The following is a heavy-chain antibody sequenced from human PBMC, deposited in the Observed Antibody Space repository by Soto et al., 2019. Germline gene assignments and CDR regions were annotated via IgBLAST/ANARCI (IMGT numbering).Heavy chain of an antibody. V-gene: IGHV3-7*01. J-gene: IGHJ5*02. CDR1: GFTFSSYW. CDR3: ARDAVVVVAAINWFDP. CDR2: IKQDGSGK. Sequence: EVQLVESGGGLVQPGGSLRLSCAASGFTFSSYWMSWVRQAPGKGLEWVANIKQDGSGKYYVDSVKGRFIISRDNAKNSLFLKMNSLRAEDTAVYYCARDAVVVVAAINWFDPWGQGTLVTVSS. D-gene: IGHD2-15*01.